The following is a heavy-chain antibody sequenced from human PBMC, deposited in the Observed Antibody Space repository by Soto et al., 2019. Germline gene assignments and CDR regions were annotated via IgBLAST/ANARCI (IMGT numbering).Heavy chain of an antibody. Sequence: SETLSLTCSVSGGSISSSSYNWDWIRQPPGKGLEWIGTIYYNGDTDYNPSLKSRAAISVDASDFQFSLKLTSVTAADTSIYYCARFSGNAFDIWGHGTMVTVS. CDR3: ARFSGNAFDI. CDR1: GGSISSSSYN. J-gene: IGHJ3*02. CDR2: IYYNGDT. V-gene: IGHV4-39*01.